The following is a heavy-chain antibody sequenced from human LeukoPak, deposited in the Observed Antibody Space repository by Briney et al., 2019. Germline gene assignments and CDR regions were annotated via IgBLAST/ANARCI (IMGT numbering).Heavy chain of an antibody. CDR3: ARRSLVRTVGYYYGMDV. J-gene: IGHJ6*02. V-gene: IGHV4-59*08. CDR2: IYYSGST. D-gene: IGHD1-26*01. Sequence: SETLSLTCTVSGGSISSDYWSWIRQPPGKGLEWIGYIYYSGSTNYNPSLKSRATISVDTSKKQFSLKLSSVTAADTAVYCCARRSLVRTVGYYYGMDVWGQGTTVTVSS. CDR1: GGSISSDY.